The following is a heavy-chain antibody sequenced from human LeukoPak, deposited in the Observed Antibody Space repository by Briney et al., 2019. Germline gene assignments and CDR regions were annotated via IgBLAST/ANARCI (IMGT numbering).Heavy chain of an antibody. CDR2: IYYSGNT. V-gene: IGHV4-59*01. J-gene: IGHJ4*02. CDR1: GASISSYY. CDR3: ARGSSWGYSYGYDY. D-gene: IGHD5-18*01. Sequence: SETLSLTCTVSGASISSYYWSWIRQSPGKGLEWIGYIYYSGNTNYNPSLKSRVTISVDTSKNQFSLKLSSVTAADTAVYYCARGSSWGYSYGYDYWGQGTLVIVSS.